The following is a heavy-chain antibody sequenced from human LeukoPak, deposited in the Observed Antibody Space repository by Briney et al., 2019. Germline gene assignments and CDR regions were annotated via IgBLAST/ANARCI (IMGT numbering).Heavy chain of an antibody. CDR1: GFTFSSYP. Sequence: GGSLRLSCAASGFTFSSYPMNWVRQAPGKGLEWVSSIGSSSSSIYYADSVKGRFTISRDNAKNSLYLQMSSLKAEDTAVYYCAREDGEGFDYWGQGTLVTVSS. J-gene: IGHJ4*02. D-gene: IGHD3-10*01. CDR2: IGSSSSSI. V-gene: IGHV3-21*01. CDR3: AREDGEGFDY.